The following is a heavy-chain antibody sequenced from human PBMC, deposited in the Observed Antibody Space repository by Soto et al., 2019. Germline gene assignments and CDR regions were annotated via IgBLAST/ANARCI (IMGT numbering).Heavy chain of an antibody. D-gene: IGHD1-26*01. CDR2: IVVGSGNT. J-gene: IGHJ4*02. Sequence: GASVKVSCKASGFTFTSSAVQWVRQARGQRLEWIGWIVVGSGNTNYAQKFQERVTITRDMSTSTAYMELSSLRSEDTAVYYCAAFGLVGAPPLDYWGQGTLVTVSS. CDR3: AAFGLVGAPPLDY. CDR1: GFTFTSSA. V-gene: IGHV1-58*01.